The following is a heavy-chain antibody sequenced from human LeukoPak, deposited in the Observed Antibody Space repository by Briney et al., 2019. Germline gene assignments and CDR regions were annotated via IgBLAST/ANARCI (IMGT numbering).Heavy chain of an antibody. CDR2: INHSGST. CDR3: ARGPLGYSYGYLAEYYYYYYGMDV. CDR1: GGSFSGYY. V-gene: IGHV4-34*01. Sequence: SETLSLTCAVYGGSFSGYYWSWIRQPPGKGLEWIGEINHSGSTNYNPSLKSRVTISVDTSKNQFSLKLSSVTAADTAVYYCARGPLGYSYGYLAEYYYYYYGMDVRGQGTTVTVSS. D-gene: IGHD5-18*01. J-gene: IGHJ6*02.